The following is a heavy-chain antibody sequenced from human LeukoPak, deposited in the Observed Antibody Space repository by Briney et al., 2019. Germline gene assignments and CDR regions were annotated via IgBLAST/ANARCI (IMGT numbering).Heavy chain of an antibody. D-gene: IGHD2-21*02. CDR3: ARAPGDHDY. CDR1: GFTFSSYA. V-gene: IGHV3-30-3*01. CDR2: ISYDGSNK. J-gene: IGHJ4*02. Sequence: PGRSLRLSCAASGFTFSSYAMHWVRQAPGKGLEWVAVISYDGSNKYYADSVKGQFTISRDNSKNTLYLQMNSLRAEDTAVYYCARAPGDHDYWGQGTLVTVSS.